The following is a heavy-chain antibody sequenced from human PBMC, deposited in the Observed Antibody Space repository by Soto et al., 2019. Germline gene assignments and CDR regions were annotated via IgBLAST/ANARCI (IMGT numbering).Heavy chain of an antibody. V-gene: IGHV4-31*01. CDR2: IYYSGGT. Sequence: QVQLQESGPGLVKPSQTLSLTCTVSGASITSGGYYWSWIRQHPGKGLEWIGYIYYSGGTYYNPSLPSPVTLSVDTSKNQFSLELSSVTAADTAVYYGTRSIQHWRQGTLVTVSS. CDR1: GASITSGGYY. J-gene: IGHJ1*01. CDR3: TRSIQH.